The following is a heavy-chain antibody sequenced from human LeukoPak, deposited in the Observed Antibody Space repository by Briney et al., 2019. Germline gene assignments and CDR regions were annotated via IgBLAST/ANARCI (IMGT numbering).Heavy chain of an antibody. J-gene: IGHJ6*02. Sequence: AASLRLSCAASGFTFSSYGTHCVRQPPGNGMESWVVRAYDGSNKYYADSVKGRFTISRDNSKNTLYLQMNSLRAEDTAVYYCAKGGWDTAMGVSYYYYGMDVWGQGTTVTVSS. D-gene: IGHD5-18*01. CDR3: AKGGWDTAMGVSYYYYGMDV. V-gene: IGHV3-30*18. CDR1: GFTFSSYG. CDR2: RAYDGSNK.